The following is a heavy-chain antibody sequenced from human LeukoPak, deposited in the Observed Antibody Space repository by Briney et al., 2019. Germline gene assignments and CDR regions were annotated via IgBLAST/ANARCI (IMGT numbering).Heavy chain of an antibody. V-gene: IGHV3-48*03. CDR1: GXXXXXXX. CDR3: ARVAWRAFDI. CDR2: ISSXGXTR. D-gene: IGHD5-12*01. Sequence: GGSLRLSCAXXGXXXXXXXXXXXXXAXXXXLXXVSXISSXGXTRSYAAXVXGRFTISRDNAKNSLSLQMNSLXAEDTAVYYCARVAWRAFDIWGQGTMVTVSS. J-gene: IGHJ3*02.